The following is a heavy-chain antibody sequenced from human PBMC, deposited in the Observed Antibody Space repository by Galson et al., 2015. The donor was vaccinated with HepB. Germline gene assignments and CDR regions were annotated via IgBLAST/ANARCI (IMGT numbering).Heavy chain of an antibody. CDR2: ISGSGTTT. Sequence: SLRLSCAASGFTFSSYAMTWVRQAPAKGLEWVSTISGSGTTTYYADSMKGRFTMSRDNSKNTVYLQVNSLRVEDTALYYCAKGWEAAAGTNGMDVWGQGTTVT. V-gene: IGHV3-23*01. D-gene: IGHD6-13*01. CDR3: AKGWEAAAGTNGMDV. CDR1: GFTFSSYA. J-gene: IGHJ6*02.